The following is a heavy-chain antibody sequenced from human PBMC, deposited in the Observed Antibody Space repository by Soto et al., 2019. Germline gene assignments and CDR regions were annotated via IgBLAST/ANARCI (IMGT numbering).Heavy chain of an antibody. J-gene: IGHJ6*02. Sequence: QVQLQESGPGLVKPSQTLSLTCTVSGGSISSGGYYWSWIRQPPGKGLEWLGSIYYSGITYYNPSHKRRVTISVDPSKNQFARKLCSVTAADTTVYYCARGGYDFGSGSHDDYYYYGMDVWGQGTTVTVSS. D-gene: IGHD3-3*01. CDR2: IYYSGIT. CDR1: GGSISSGGYY. CDR3: ARGGYDFGSGSHDDYYYYGMDV. V-gene: IGHV4-31*03.